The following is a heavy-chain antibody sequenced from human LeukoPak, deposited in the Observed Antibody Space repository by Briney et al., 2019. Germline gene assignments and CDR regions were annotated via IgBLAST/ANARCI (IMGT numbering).Heavy chain of an antibody. J-gene: IGHJ4*02. Sequence: ASVKVSCKASGYTFTGCYIHWVRQAPGQGLEWMGWINPNSGSTKFVQKFQGRVTMTRDTSISTAYMELSRLTSDDTAVYYCAREGSSSSDYWGQGTLVTVSS. CDR1: GYTFTGCY. D-gene: IGHD6-6*01. V-gene: IGHV1-2*02. CDR3: AREGSSSSDY. CDR2: INPNSGST.